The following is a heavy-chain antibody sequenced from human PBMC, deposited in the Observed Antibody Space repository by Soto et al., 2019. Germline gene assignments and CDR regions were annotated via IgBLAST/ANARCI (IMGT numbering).Heavy chain of an antibody. J-gene: IGHJ3*02. V-gene: IGHV7-4-1*02. CDR1: GYTFTSYA. CDR3: ARDPRWSGDTAMVAAFDI. D-gene: IGHD5-18*01. CDR2: INTNTGNP. Sequence: ASVKVSCKASGYTFTSYAMNWVRKAPGQGLEWMGWINTNTGNPTYAQGFTGRFVFSLDTSVSTAYLQISSLKSEDTAVYYLARDPRWSGDTAMVAAFDIWGQGTMFTVSS.